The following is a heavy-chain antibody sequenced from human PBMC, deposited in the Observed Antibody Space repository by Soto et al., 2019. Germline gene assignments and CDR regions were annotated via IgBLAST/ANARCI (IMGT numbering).Heavy chain of an antibody. CDR2: IYPGDSDT. J-gene: IGHJ3*02. CDR1: GYSFTSYW. D-gene: IGHD2-21*01. Sequence: GESLKISCKGSGYSFTSYWISWVRQMPGKGLEWVGIIYPGDSDTTYSPSVQGHVTISVDESINTAYLQWASLEASDTAMYYCARQKLWMATINNDAFDIWGQGTMVTVSS. CDR3: ARQKLWMATINNDAFDI. V-gene: IGHV5-51*01.